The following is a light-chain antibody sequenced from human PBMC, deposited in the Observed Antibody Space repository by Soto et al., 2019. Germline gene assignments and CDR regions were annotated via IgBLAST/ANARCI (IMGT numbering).Light chain of an antibody. J-gene: IGKJ5*01. Sequence: EIVLTQSPAILSLSPGERATLSCRASQSIGNFLAWYQQKPGQPPRLLIFDASNRAAGVPARFSGSGSGTDFTLTIRSLEPEDFAVYFCRQRSSWPPITFDQGTRLEIK. CDR2: DAS. V-gene: IGKV3-11*01. CDR1: QSIGNF. CDR3: RQRSSWPPIT.